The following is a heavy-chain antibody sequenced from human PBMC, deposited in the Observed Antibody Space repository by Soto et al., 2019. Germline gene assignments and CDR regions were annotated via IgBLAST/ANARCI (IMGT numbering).Heavy chain of an antibody. D-gene: IGHD2-2*01. J-gene: IGHJ6*02. Sequence: QVQLVQSGAEVKKPGSSVKVSCKASGGTFSSYAISWVRQAPGQGLEWTGGIIPISGTANYAQKFQGRVTITADESTSTAYMELSSLRSADTAVYYCARSQGSSTSLEIYYYYYYGMDVWGQGTTFTVSS. CDR2: IIPISGTA. CDR1: GGTFSSYA. CDR3: ARSQGSSTSLEIYYYYYYGMDV. V-gene: IGHV1-69*01.